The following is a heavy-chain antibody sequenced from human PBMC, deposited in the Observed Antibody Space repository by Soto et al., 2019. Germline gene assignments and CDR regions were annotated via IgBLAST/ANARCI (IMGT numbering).Heavy chain of an antibody. CDR2: ISGSGGST. D-gene: IGHD2-2*01. J-gene: IGHJ6*02. Sequence: PGGSLRLSCAASGFTFSSYAMSWVRQAPGKGLERVSAISGSGGSTYYADSVKGRFTISRDNSKNTLYLQMNSLRAEDTAVYYCAKPLVPAAPAYSYYYGMDVWGQGTTVTVSS. CDR3: AKPLVPAAPAYSYYYGMDV. V-gene: IGHV3-23*01. CDR1: GFTFSSYA.